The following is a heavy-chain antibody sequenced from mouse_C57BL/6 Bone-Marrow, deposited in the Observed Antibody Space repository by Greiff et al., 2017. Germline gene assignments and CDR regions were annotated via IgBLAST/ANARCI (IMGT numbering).Heavy chain of an antibody. CDR2: IDPENGDT. CDR1: GFNIKDDY. CDR3: TTRDYGSMCLAY. Sequence: VQLQQSGAELVRPGASVKLSCTASGFNIKDDYMHWVKQRPEQGLEWIGWIDPENGDTEYAPKFQGKATITADTSSNTADRQLSSLTSEDSAVYYCTTRDYGSMCLAYWGQGTLVTVSA. J-gene: IGHJ3*01. V-gene: IGHV14-4*01. D-gene: IGHD1-1*01.